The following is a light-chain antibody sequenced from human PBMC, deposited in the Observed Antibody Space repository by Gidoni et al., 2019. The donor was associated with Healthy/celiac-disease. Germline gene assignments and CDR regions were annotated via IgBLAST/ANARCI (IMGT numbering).Light chain of an antibody. CDR1: QSISSW. CDR2: KAS. Sequence: DIQVTQSPYTLSASVGDRVTITCRASQSISSWLAWYQQKPGKAPKLLIYKASSLESGVPSRFSGSGSGTEFTLTISILQPDDFATYYCQQYNSYPFTFGPGTKVDIK. V-gene: IGKV1-5*03. J-gene: IGKJ3*01. CDR3: QQYNSYPFT.